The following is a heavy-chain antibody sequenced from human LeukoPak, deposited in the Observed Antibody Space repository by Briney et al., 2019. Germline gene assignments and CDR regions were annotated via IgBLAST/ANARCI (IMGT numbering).Heavy chain of an antibody. Sequence: GGSLRLSCAASGFTFSSYWMSWVRQAPGEGLEWVANIKQDGSEKYYVDSVKGRFTISRDNAKNSLYLQMNSLRAEDTAVYYCARERYYDSSGYYPFYYYYYMDVWGKGTTVTVSS. CDR1: GFTFSSYW. D-gene: IGHD3-22*01. J-gene: IGHJ6*03. CDR3: ARERYYDSSGYYPFYYYYYMDV. V-gene: IGHV3-7*01. CDR2: IKQDGSEK.